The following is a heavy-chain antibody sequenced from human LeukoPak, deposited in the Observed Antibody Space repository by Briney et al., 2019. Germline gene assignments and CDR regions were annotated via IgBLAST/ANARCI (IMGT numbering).Heavy chain of an antibody. Sequence: SETLSLTCTVSGGSISSHYWSWIRQPPGKGLEGIGYIYYSGSTNYNPSLKSRVTISVDTSKNQFSLKLSSVTAADTAVYYCASGYCSGGSCYLFDYWGQGTLVTVSS. J-gene: IGHJ4*02. CDR2: IYYSGST. CDR1: GGSISSHY. D-gene: IGHD2-15*01. V-gene: IGHV4-59*11. CDR3: ASGYCSGGSCYLFDY.